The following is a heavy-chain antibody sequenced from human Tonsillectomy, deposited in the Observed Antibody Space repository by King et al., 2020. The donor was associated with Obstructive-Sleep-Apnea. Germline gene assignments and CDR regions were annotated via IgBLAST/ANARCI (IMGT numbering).Heavy chain of an antibody. V-gene: IGHV3-30*02. Sequence: VQLVESGGGVVQPGGSLRLSCAASGFTFSSYGMHWVRQAPGKGLEWVAFIRYDGSNKYYADSVKGRFTISRDNSKNTLYLQMNSLRAEDTAVYYCAKGRSRVSGSDVDYWGQGTLVTVSS. CDR2: IRYDGSNK. CDR3: AKGRSRVSGSDVDY. J-gene: IGHJ4*02. CDR1: GFTFSSYG. D-gene: IGHD3-16*01.